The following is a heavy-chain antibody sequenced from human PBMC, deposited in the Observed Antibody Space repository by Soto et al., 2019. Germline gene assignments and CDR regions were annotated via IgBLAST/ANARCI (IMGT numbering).Heavy chain of an antibody. J-gene: IGHJ6*02. D-gene: IGHD3-3*01. Sequence: EVQLLESGGGLVQPGGSLRLSCAASGFTFSSYAMSWVRQAPGKGLEWVSAISGSGGSTYYADSVKGRFTISRDNSKNTLYLQMNSLRAEDTAVYYCAKDITIFGVVIEAPSMDVWGQGTTVTVSS. CDR3: AKDITIFGVVIEAPSMDV. CDR1: GFTFSSYA. CDR2: ISGSGGST. V-gene: IGHV3-23*01.